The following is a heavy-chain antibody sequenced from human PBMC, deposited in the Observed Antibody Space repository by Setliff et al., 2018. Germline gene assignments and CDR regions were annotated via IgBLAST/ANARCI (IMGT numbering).Heavy chain of an antibody. J-gene: IGHJ6*03. CDR2: INHSGST. Sequence: PSETLSLTCAVYGGSFSGYYWSWIRQPPGKGLEWIGEINHSGSTNYNPSLKSRVTISVDTSKNQSSLKLSSVTAADTAVYYCARKSRNIVVVPAAVIYYYYYYMDVWGKGTTVTVSS. V-gene: IGHV4-34*01. D-gene: IGHD2-2*01. CDR1: GGSFSGYY. CDR3: ARKSRNIVVVPAAVIYYYYYYMDV.